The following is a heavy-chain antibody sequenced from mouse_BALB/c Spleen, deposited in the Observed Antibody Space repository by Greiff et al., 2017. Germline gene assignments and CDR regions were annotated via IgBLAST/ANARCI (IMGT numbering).Heavy chain of an antibody. CDR1: GFTFSSYA. D-gene: IGHD1-1*01. CDR2: ISSGGST. Sequence: DVMLVESGGGLVKPGGSLKLSCAASGFTFSSYAMSWVRQTPEKRLEWVASISSGGSTYYPDSVKGRFTISRDNARNILYLQMSSLRSEDTAMYYCARSYYGSSPYAMDYWGQGTSVTVSS. J-gene: IGHJ4*01. CDR3: ARSYYGSSPYAMDY. V-gene: IGHV5-6-5*01.